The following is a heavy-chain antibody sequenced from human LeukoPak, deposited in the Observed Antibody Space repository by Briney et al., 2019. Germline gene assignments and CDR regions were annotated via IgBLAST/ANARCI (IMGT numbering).Heavy chain of an antibody. D-gene: IGHD3-22*01. CDR2: IYYSGST. CDR1: GGSISSYY. Sequence: SETLSLTCTVSGGSISSYYWSWIRQPPGKGLEWIGYIYYSGSTNYNPSLKSRVTISVYTSKNQFSLKLSSVTAADTAVYYCARGGSSGYYNLYYFDYWGQGTLVTVSS. J-gene: IGHJ4*02. CDR3: ARGGSSGYYNLYYFDY. V-gene: IGHV4-59*01.